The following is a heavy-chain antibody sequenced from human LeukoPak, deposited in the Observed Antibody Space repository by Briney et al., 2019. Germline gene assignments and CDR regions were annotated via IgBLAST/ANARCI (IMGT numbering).Heavy chain of an antibody. D-gene: IGHD3-3*01. CDR1: GFTFSNYW. CDR3: ARGSRDTIFLNWFDP. V-gene: IGHV3-48*02. Sequence: GGSLRLSCAASGFTFSNYWIHWVRQAPGKGLEWVSYISSSSSTIYYADSVKGRFTISRDNAKNSLYLQMNSLRDEDTAVYYCARGSRDTIFLNWFDPWGQGTLVTVSS. J-gene: IGHJ5*02. CDR2: ISSSSSTI.